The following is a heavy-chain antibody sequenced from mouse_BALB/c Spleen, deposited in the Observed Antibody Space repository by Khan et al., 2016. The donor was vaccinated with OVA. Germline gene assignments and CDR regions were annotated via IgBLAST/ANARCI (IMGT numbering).Heavy chain of an antibody. Sequence: QIQLVQSGPELKKPGETVKISCKASGYTFTDYSMHWVKQAPGKDLKWMGWINTETGETTYADDFKGRVAFSLETFGSTAYLQINNLRDEDTATYFCARAGRATFAYWGQGTLVTVSP. CDR1: GYTFTDYS. CDR3: ARAGRATFAY. V-gene: IGHV9-2-1*01. CDR2: INTETGET. D-gene: IGHD3-1*01. J-gene: IGHJ3*01.